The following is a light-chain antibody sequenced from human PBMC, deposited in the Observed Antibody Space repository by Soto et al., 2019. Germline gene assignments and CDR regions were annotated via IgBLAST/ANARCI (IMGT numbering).Light chain of an antibody. Sequence: DIQMTQSPSTLSASVGDRVTITCRTSQSISSWLAWYQQKPGKAPTLLIYKASSLETGVPSRFSGSGSGTEFTLTSSSLQPDDFATYFCQQYNRYSGTFGQGTKVEFK. CDR3: QQYNRYSGT. V-gene: IGKV1-5*03. CDR1: QSISSW. J-gene: IGKJ1*01. CDR2: KAS.